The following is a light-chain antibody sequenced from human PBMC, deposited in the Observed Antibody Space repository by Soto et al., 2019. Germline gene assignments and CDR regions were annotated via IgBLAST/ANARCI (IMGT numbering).Light chain of an antibody. J-gene: IGLJ1*01. V-gene: IGLV1-51*01. CDR3: GAWDPSRNAYL. Sequence: QSVLAQPPSVSAAPGQRVTVSCSTTTSNLGNNYISWYQHLPGAAPRLLIYDDTERPSGIPDRFSGSRSATSATLGIARLQPGDEADYFCGAWDPSRNAYLFGTGTKGTVL. CDR2: DDT. CDR1: TSNLGNNY.